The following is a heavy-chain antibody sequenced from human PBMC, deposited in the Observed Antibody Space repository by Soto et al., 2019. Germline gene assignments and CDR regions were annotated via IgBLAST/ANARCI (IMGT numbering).Heavy chain of an antibody. V-gene: IGHV1-18*01. CDR3: ARILWQLVGDDAFDI. D-gene: IGHD6-6*01. CDR1: GYTFTSYG. J-gene: IGHJ3*02. CDR2: ISAYNGNT. Sequence: QVQLVQSGAEVKKPGASVKVSCKASGYTFTSYGISWVRQAPGQGLEWMGWISAYNGNTNYAQKLQGRVTMTTDTSTSTAYTELRSLRSHDTAVYYCARILWQLVGDDAFDIWGQGTMVTVSS.